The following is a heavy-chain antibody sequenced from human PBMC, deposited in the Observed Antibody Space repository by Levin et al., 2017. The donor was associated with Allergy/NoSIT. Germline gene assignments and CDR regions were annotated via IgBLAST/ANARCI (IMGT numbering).Heavy chain of an antibody. CDR1: GGSFSGYY. Sequence: ASETLSLTCAVYGGSFSGYYWSWIRQPPGKGLEWIGEINHSGSTNYNPSLKSRVTISVDTSKNQFSLKLSPVTAADTAVYYCARGLPSLLYDFWSGYYSGCMDVWGQGTTVTVSS. CDR3: ARGLPSLLYDFWSGYYSGCMDV. D-gene: IGHD3-3*01. CDR2: INHSGST. J-gene: IGHJ6*02. V-gene: IGHV4-34*01.